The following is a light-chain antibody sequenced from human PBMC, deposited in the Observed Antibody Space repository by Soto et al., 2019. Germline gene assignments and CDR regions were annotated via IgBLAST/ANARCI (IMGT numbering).Light chain of an antibody. CDR3: NSYTTTSTDV. Sequence: SVLAQPASVSGSPGQSIAISCAGTSSDIGNYNRVSWYQQYPGKAPKLLIYEVSNRPSGVSDRFSGSKSGNTASLTISGLQAEDEADYYCNSYTTTSTDVFGTGTKVTVL. V-gene: IGLV2-14*01. CDR2: EVS. CDR1: SSDIGNYNR. J-gene: IGLJ1*01.